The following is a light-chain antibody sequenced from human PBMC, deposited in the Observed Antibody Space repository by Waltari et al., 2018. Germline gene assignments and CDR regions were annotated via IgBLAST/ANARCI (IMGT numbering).Light chain of an antibody. CDR1: SGDVGGYYY. V-gene: IGLV2-11*01. J-gene: IGLJ2*01. CDR3: SSDAGSDTYIL. CDR2: SVT. Sequence: QSALTQPRSVSGSPGQSVTLSCTGTSGDVGGYYYVSWYQQYPGKAPKLLIYSVTRRPSGVPDRFSGSRSGNTASLTISGLQPEDEADYYCSSDAGSDTYILFGGGTKLTVL.